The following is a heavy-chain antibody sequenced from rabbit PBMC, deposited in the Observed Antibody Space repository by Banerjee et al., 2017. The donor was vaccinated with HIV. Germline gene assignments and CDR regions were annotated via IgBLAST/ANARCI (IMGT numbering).Heavy chain of an antibody. CDR3: ARDEVASSTAFYFNL. CDR2: IYAGSSGST. V-gene: IGHV1S40*01. CDR1: GIDFSSDQY. Sequence: QSLEESGGDLVKPGASLTLTCKASGIDFSSDQYMCWVRQAPGKGLEWIACIYAGSSGSTYYASWAKGRFTISKTSSTTVTLQMTSLTAADTATYFCARDEVASSTAFYFNLWGQGTLVTVS. D-gene: IGHD1-1*01. J-gene: IGHJ4*01.